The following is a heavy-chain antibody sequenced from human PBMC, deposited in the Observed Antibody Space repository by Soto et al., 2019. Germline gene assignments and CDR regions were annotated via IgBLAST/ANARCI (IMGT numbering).Heavy chain of an antibody. Sequence: QVQLQESGPGLVKPSQTLSLTCTVSGGSISSGGYYWSWIRQHPGKGLEWIGYIYYSGSTYYNPSLKSRVPTSVDTSKHQFSLKLSSVTAADTAVYYCARLIAAGGTSYYYGMDVWGQGTTVTVSS. CDR1: GGSISSGGYY. CDR3: ARLIAAGGTSYYYGMDV. V-gene: IGHV4-31*03. CDR2: IYYSGST. J-gene: IGHJ6*02. D-gene: IGHD6-13*01.